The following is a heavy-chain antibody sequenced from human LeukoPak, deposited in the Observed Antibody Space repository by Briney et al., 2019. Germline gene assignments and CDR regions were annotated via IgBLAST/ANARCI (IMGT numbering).Heavy chain of an antibody. CDR2: INWNGGST. V-gene: IGHV3-20*04. Sequence: GGSLRLSCAASGFTFDDYGMSWVRQAPGKGLEWVFGINWNGGSTGYADSVKGRFTISRDNAKNSLYLQMNSLRAEDTAVYYCTTEPPSYYYDSSGYYYSYWGQGTLVTVSS. CDR1: GFTFDDYG. J-gene: IGHJ4*02. CDR3: TTEPPSYYYDSSGYYYSY. D-gene: IGHD3-22*01.